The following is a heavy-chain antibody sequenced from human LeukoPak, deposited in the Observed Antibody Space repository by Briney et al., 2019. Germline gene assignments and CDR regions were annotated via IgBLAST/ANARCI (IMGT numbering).Heavy chain of an antibody. V-gene: IGHV1-24*01. Sequence: GASVTVSCKVSGYTLTELSMHWVRQAPGKGLEWMGGFDPEEWKTIYAQKFQGRVTMTEDTSTDTAYMELSSLRSEDTAVYYCATDVRLVGATRDYWGQGTLVTVSS. J-gene: IGHJ4*02. CDR3: ATDVRLVGATRDY. CDR2: FDPEEWKT. D-gene: IGHD1-26*01. CDR1: GYTLTELS.